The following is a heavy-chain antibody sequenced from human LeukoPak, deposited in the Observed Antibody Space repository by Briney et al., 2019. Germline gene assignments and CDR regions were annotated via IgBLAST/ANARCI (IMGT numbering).Heavy chain of an antibody. CDR2: ISYDGSYK. D-gene: IGHD3-16*01. CDR1: GFTFSNFG. V-gene: IGHV3-30*03. CDR3: ASWDPQLGDAFDI. Sequence: GGSLRLSCAASGFTFSNFGIHWVLQSPGKGLEWLALISYDGSYKDFADSVQGRFTISRDNSKNTLYLQMNSLRPEDTAVYYCASWDPQLGDAFDIWGQGTMVTVSS. J-gene: IGHJ3*02.